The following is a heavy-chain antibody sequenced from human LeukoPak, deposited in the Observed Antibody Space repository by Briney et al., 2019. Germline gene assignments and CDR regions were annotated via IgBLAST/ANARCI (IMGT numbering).Heavy chain of an antibody. V-gene: IGHV4-59*01. J-gene: IGHJ4*02. Sequence: SETLSLTCTVSGGSISSYNWSWIWHPPREGLEWVGYIYYIGSTTYNPHPKSRVTISVDTYKNQFSLKLSSVTAADTAVYYCASARFGSHVDYWGQGTLVTVSS. D-gene: IGHD2-15*01. CDR2: IYYIGST. CDR3: ASARFGSHVDY. CDR1: GGSISSYN.